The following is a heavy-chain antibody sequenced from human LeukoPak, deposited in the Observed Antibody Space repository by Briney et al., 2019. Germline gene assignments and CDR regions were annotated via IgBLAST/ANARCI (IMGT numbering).Heavy chain of an antibody. CDR2: ISGSGGST. V-gene: IGHV3-23*01. J-gene: IGHJ3*02. D-gene: IGHD2-15*01. CDR3: VWHSARYCSGGSCYMFNAFDI. Sequence: GGSLRLSCAASGFTFSSYAMSWVRQAPGKGLEWVSAISGSGGSTYYADSVKGRFTISRDNSKNTLYLQMNSLRAEDTAVYYCVWHSARYCSGGSCYMFNAFDIWGQGTMVTVSS. CDR1: GFTFSSYA.